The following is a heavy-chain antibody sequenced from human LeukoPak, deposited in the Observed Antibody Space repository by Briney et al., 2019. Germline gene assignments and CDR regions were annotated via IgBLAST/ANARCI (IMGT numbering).Heavy chain of an antibody. Sequence: GASVKVSCKASGYTFTSSLINGVRQAPGQGLEWMGWISAYKGNTNNAQKLHGRVIMTTDTSTNTAYIELRSLRSDDTAVYYCARGNYYVGMDVWGQGTTVTVSS. CDR3: ARGNYYVGMDV. CDR1: GYTFTSSL. D-gene: IGHD3-16*01. CDR2: ISAYKGNT. V-gene: IGHV1-18*01. J-gene: IGHJ6*02.